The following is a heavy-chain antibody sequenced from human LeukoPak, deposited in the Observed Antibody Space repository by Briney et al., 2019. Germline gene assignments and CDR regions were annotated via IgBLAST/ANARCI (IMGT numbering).Heavy chain of an antibody. D-gene: IGHD3-10*02. CDR2: LYTGGNT. J-gene: IGHJ4*02. Sequence: TGGSLRLSCAASGFSVNSNYMTWVRQAPGKGLEWVSVLYTGGNTYYAESVQGRFSISRDNSRNTLYLQMNSLRAEDTAVYYCARGFYFVGRQPAYAFDFWGLGTLVTVSS. CDR3: ARGFYFVGRQPAYAFDF. CDR1: GFSVNSNY. V-gene: IGHV3-53*01.